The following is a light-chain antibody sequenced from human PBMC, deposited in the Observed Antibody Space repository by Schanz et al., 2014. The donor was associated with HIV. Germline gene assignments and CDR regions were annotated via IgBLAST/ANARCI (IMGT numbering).Light chain of an antibody. J-gene: IGKJ1*01. CDR1: QSVNSW. CDR3: QQYNSHSRT. CDR2: RAS. V-gene: IGKV1-5*03. Sequence: DIQMTQSPSTLSASVGDRVTITCRASQSVNSWLAWYQQKPGKAPRLLIYRASNLKDGVPSRFSGSGSGTEFTLTISSLHPDDFATYYCQQYNSHSRTFAQGTKVDIK.